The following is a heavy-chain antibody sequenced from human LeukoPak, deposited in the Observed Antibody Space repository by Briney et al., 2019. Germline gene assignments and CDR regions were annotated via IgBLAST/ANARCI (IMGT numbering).Heavy chain of an antibody. CDR1: GYTLIDYD. CDR3: ARVQRFYDAKGGAFDI. CDR2: LHFKSGNT. J-gene: IGHJ3*02. V-gene: IGHV1-8*03. Sequence: ASVKVSCEASGYTLIDYDINWVRQAPGQGLEWMGWLHFKSGNTGYGQRFQGRVSFNRDTSTSTAYMDLTGLRSEDTAVYYCARVQRFYDAKGGAFDIWGRGTMVTVSS. D-gene: IGHD5/OR15-5a*01.